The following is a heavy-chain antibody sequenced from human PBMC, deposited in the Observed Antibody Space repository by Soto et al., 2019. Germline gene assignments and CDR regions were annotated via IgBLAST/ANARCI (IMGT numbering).Heavy chain of an antibody. J-gene: IGHJ5*02. CDR1: GFTFSTYS. Sequence: EVQLVESGGGLVKPGGSLRLSCAASGFTFSTYSMNWVRQAPGRGLEWVSSISSATSYIYYADSVKGRFTISRDNAKNSLYLQMNSLRAEDTAVYYCARVLGALKSGWFGPWGQGTLVTVSS. CDR2: ISSATSYI. V-gene: IGHV3-21*01. CDR3: ARVLGALKSGWFGP.